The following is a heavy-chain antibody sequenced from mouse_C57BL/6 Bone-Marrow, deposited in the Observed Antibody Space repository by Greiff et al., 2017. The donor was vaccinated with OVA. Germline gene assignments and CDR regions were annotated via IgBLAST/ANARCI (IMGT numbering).Heavy chain of an antibody. J-gene: IGHJ3*01. Sequence: VQLQESGPGLVQPSQSLSITCTVSGFSLTSYGVHWVRQSPGKGLEWLGVIWSGGSTDYNAAFISRLSISKDNSKSQVFFKMNSLQADDTAIYYCARKAYYSNSAWFADWGQGTLVTVSA. CDR1: GFSLTSYG. CDR3: ARKAYYSNSAWFAD. D-gene: IGHD2-5*01. V-gene: IGHV2-2*01. CDR2: IWSGGST.